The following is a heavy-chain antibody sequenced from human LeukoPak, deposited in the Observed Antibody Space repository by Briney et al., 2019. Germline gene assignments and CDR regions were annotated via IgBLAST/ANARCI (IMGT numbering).Heavy chain of an antibody. CDR1: GGSISSYY. CDR2: IYYSGST. J-gene: IGHJ5*02. D-gene: IGHD3-3*01. V-gene: IGHV4-59*01. Sequence: SETLSLTCTVSGGSISSYYWSWIRQPPGKGLEWIGYIYYSGSTNYNPPLKSRVTISVDTSKNQFSLKLSSVTAADTAVYYCARGRSYDFWSGYYTGENWFDPWGQGTLVTVSS. CDR3: ARGRSYDFWSGYYTGENWFDP.